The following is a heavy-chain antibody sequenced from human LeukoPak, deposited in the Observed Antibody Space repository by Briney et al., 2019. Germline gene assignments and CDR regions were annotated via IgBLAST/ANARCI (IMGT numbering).Heavy chain of an antibody. V-gene: IGHV4-4*07. Sequence: SETLSLTCTVSGGSISSYYWSWIRQPAGKGLERIGRFYTSGSTNYNPSLKSRVTMSVDTSKNQFSLKLSSVTAADTAVYYCARDPNYHYDSGSHYFDYWGQGTLVTVSS. D-gene: IGHD3-10*01. J-gene: IGHJ4*02. CDR3: ARDPNYHYDSGSHYFDY. CDR1: GGSISSYY. CDR2: FYTSGST.